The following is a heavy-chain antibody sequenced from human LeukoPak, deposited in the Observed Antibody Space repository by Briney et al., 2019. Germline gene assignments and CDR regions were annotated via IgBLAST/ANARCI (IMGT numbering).Heavy chain of an antibody. J-gene: IGHJ6*02. Sequence: AAVNVSCKASGYTFTSYGISWVRQAPGQGLEWMGWISAYKGNTNYAQKLQGRVTMTTDTSTSTAYMELRSLRSDDPAVYYCARELRDIVVVPLVYYYGPDVWGQGTTVTVSS. CDR1: GYTFTSYG. V-gene: IGHV1-18*01. CDR2: ISAYKGNT. D-gene: IGHD2-2*01. CDR3: ARELRDIVVVPLVYYYGPDV.